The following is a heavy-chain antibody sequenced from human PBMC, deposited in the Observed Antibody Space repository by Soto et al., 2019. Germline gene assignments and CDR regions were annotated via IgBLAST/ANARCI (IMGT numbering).Heavy chain of an antibody. Sequence: QALLVQSESEVKEPGASVRISCRASGYSFRRYAVHWVRQAPGKSPEWLGWINSGNGKAKSSQGLEDRITITRDTSASTVYMDLRSLKSEDTGVYYCAREGARLAGDLWGQGTVVTVSP. CDR2: INSGNGKA. J-gene: IGHJ5*02. D-gene: IGHD6-19*01. CDR3: AREGARLAGDL. CDR1: GYSFRRYA. V-gene: IGHV1-3*01.